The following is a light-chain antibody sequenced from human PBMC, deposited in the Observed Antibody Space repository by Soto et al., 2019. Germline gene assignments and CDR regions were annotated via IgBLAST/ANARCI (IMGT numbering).Light chain of an antibody. CDR2: DAS. Sequence: IQMTQSPSTLSASVGDTVTITCRASQTISVSLAWYQQKPGKAPNLLIYDASSLESGVPSRFSGSVSGTEFTLTISSLQPDDFTTYYCQQYNSGTFGQGTKVDIK. CDR3: QQYNSGT. J-gene: IGKJ1*01. CDR1: QTISVS. V-gene: IGKV1-5*01.